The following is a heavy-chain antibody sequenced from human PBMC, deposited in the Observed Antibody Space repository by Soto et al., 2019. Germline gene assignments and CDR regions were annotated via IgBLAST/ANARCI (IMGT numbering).Heavy chain of an antibody. J-gene: IGHJ4*02. CDR2: ISFDGSET. D-gene: IGHD3-22*01. Sequence: RRLSCAASGFTFRSSGMHWVRQAPGKGLEWVAFISFDGSETYYADSVKGRFTISRDNSKNTLYLQMDSLRVEDTAVYYCVTKIVVVMTRAFDYWGQGTLVTVSS. CDR3: VTKIVVVMTRAFDY. V-gene: IGHV3-30*03. CDR1: GFTFRSSG.